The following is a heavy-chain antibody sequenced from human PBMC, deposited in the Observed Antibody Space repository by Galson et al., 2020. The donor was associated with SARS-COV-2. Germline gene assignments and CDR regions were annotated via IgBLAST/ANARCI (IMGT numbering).Heavy chain of an antibody. Sequence: ASETLSLTCTVSGGSISSSSYYWGWIRQPPGKGLEWIGSIYYSGSTYYNPSLKSRVTISVDTSKNQFSLKLSSVTAADTAVYYCARDGDSSGYYSGSICYWGQGTLVTVSS. V-gene: IGHV4-39*07. CDR1: GGSISSSSYY. CDR2: IYYSGST. D-gene: IGHD3-22*01. CDR3: ARDGDSSGYYSGSICY. J-gene: IGHJ4*02.